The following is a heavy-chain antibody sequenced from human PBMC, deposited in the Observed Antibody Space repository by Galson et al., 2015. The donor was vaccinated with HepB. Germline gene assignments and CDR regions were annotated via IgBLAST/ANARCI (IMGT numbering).Heavy chain of an antibody. CDR3: AQGSRFDY. V-gene: IGHV3-7*01. D-gene: IGHD3-10*01. CDR1: GFTFSWYW. Sequence: SLRLSCAASGFTFSWYWMSWVRQAPGKGLEWVANIKQDGGEKHYVDSVKGRFTISRDNAKNSLYLQMSSLRAEDTAVYYCAQGSRFDYWGQGTLVTVSS. CDR2: IKQDGGEK. J-gene: IGHJ4*02.